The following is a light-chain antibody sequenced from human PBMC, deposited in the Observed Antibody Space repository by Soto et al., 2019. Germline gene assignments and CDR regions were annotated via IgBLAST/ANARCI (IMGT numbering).Light chain of an antibody. CDR2: GAS. V-gene: IGKV3-20*01. Sequence: EIVLTQSPCTLSLSPGERATLSCRASQSVSSSYLAWYQQKPGQAPRLLIYGASSRATGIPDRFSGSGSGTDFTLTISRLEPEDFAVYYCQQYNNWPGTFGQGTKVDIK. CDR1: QSVSSSY. CDR3: QQYNNWPGT. J-gene: IGKJ1*01.